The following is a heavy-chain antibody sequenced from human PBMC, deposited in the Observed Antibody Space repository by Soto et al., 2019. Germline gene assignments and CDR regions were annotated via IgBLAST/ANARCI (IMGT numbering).Heavy chain of an antibody. J-gene: IGHJ6*02. D-gene: IGHD2-2*01. CDR1: GFTFSSYA. CDR2: ISYDGSNK. V-gene: IGHV3-30-3*01. CDR3: ARDPIVVVPAALRGRYYGMDV. Sequence: QVQLVESGGGVVQPGRSLRLSCAASGFTFSSYAMHWVRQAPGKGLEWVAVISYDGSNKYYADSVKGRFTISSDNSKNTLYLQMNSLRAEDTAVYYCARDPIVVVPAALRGRYYGMDVWGQGTTVTVSS.